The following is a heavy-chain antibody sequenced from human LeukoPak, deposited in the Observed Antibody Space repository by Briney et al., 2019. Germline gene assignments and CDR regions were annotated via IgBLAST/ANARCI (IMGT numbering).Heavy chain of an antibody. V-gene: IGHV4-4*07. D-gene: IGHD2-15*01. CDR3: ARDQRDCSGGSCYTKWFDP. J-gene: IGHJ5*02. CDR1: GGSISSYY. Sequence: SETPSLTCTVSGGSISSYYWSWIRQPAGKGLEWIGRIYTSGSTNCNPSLKSRVTMSVDTSKNQFSLKLSSVTAADTAVYYCARDQRDCSGGSCYTKWFDPWGQGTLVTVSS. CDR2: IYTSGST.